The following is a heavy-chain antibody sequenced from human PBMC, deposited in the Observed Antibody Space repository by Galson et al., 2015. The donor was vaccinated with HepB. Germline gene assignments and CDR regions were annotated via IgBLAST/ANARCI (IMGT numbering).Heavy chain of an antibody. CDR1: GGTFNSYA. CDR3: ARDNASVGDYNWFDP. CDR2: IIPIFGTA. D-gene: IGHD3-10*01. Sequence: SVKVSCKASGGTFNSYAISWVRQAPGQGLEWMGGIIPIFGTANYAQKFQGRVTITADESTSTAYMELSSLRSEDTAVYYCARDNASVGDYNWFDPWGQGTLVTVSS. V-gene: IGHV1-69*13. J-gene: IGHJ5*02.